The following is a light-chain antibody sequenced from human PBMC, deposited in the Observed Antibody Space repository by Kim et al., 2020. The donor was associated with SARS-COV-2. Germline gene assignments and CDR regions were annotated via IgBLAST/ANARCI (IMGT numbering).Light chain of an antibody. CDR3: QQSDNGPPLT. V-gene: IGKV3-15*01. CDR2: GAS. Sequence: SPGDRVPLSCRASQSVNSILAWYQQKPGQAPRLLIYGASSRATGIPARFSGSGFGPEFTLTISSLQSEDFAVYYCQQSDNGPPLTFGGGTKVDIK. J-gene: IGKJ4*01. CDR1: QSVNSI.